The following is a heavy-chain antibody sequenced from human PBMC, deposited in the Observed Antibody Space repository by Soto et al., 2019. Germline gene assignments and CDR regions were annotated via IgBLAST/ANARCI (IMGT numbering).Heavy chain of an antibody. D-gene: IGHD2-2*01. J-gene: IGHJ4*02. V-gene: IGHV3-74*01. CDR2: INSDGSST. CDR1: GFTFSSYW. Sequence: EVQLVESGGGLVQPGGSLRLSCAASGFTFSSYWMHWVRQAPVKGLVWVSRINSDGSSTSYADSVKGRFTISRDNAKNTLYRQMNSLRAEDTAVYYCSKYTSCPGGFDCWGQGTLVTVSS. CDR3: SKYTSCPGGFDC.